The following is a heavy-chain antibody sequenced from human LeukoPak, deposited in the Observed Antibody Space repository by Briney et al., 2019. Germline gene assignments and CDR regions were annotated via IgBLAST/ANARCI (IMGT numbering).Heavy chain of an antibody. V-gene: IGHV3-9*01. J-gene: IGHJ4*02. D-gene: IGHD4-23*01. CDR1: GFTFDDYA. Sequence: GGSLRLSCAASGFTFDDYAMHWVRQAPGKGLEWVSGISWNSGSIGYADSVKGRFTISRDNAKNSLYLQMNSLRAEDTALYYCAKSGTVVTPRFDYWGQGTLVTVSS. CDR2: ISWNSGSI. CDR3: AKSGTVVTPRFDY.